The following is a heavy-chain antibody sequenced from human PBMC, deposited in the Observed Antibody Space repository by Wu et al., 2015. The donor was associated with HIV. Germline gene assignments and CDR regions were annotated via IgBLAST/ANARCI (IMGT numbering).Heavy chain of an antibody. V-gene: IGHV1-2*06. CDR3: ARGDRHYELLTGYSSNWFDP. J-gene: IGHJ5*02. CDR2: INPHGGGT. CDR1: GYAFSEYN. Sequence: QMHLVQSGAEVKKPGASVRVTCEASGYAFSEYNMHWVRQAPGLGLEWLGRINPHGGGTKFAQKFQGRITLTRDTSINTAFMELTGLRPNDTAVYYCARGDRHYELLTGYSSNWFDPSGPGNPRSPSPQ. D-gene: IGHD3-9*01.